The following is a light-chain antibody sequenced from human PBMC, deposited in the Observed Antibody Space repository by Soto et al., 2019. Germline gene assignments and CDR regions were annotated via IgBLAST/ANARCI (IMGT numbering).Light chain of an antibody. CDR3: QQSHTSPYT. CDR2: EAS. CDR1: ENIKKH. V-gene: IGKV1-39*01. Sequence: DIQMTQSPAYLSASVGDSVAVTCQSRENIKKHLIWYQQKPGNAPNLLIFEASSMQRGVPSRFSGSGSGTDFTLTIRNLQPEDFANSLCQQSHTSPYTFGQGTKLDVK. J-gene: IGKJ2*01.